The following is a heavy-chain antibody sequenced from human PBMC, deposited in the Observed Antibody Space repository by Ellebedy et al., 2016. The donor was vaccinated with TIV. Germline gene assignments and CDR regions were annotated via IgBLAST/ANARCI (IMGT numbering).Heavy chain of an antibody. CDR2: ISGRGGAT. V-gene: IGHV3-23*01. CDR1: GFDFSTSG. J-gene: IGHJ4*02. D-gene: IGHD2-21*01. CDR3: ARDPSPVVVAASHFDF. Sequence: ESLKISXAASGFDFSTSGMSWVRQAPGKGLEWVSAISGRGGATYYADSVKGRFTLSRDISKNTLYLQMSSLRVADTAIYYCARDPSPVVVAASHFDFWGPGNLVTVSS.